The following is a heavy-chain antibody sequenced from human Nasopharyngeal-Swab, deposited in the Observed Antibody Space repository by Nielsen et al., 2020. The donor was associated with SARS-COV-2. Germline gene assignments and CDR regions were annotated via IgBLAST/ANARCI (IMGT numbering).Heavy chain of an antibody. CDR3: ATWWELPVN. CDR1: GGSFSGYY. J-gene: IGHJ4*02. CDR2: INHNGDT. Sequence: SETLSLTCAVYGGSFSGYYWSWIRQPPGKGLGWIGEINHNGDTKYNPSLKSRVTISVDTSKNQFSLKLSSVTAADTAVYYCATWWELPVNWGQGTLVTVSS. D-gene: IGHD1-26*01. V-gene: IGHV4-34*01.